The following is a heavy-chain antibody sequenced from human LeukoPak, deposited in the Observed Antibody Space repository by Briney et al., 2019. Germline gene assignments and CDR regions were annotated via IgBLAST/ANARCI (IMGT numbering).Heavy chain of an antibody. V-gene: IGHV3-13*01. J-gene: IGHJ4*02. CDR2: IGTAGDT. Sequence: PGGSLRLSCAASGFTFSSYDMHWVRQATGKGLEWVSAIGTAGDTYYPGSVKGRFTISRENAKNSLYLQMNSLRAGDTAVYYCARCAYYDSSGYHCYFDYWGQGTLVTVSS. CDR1: GFTFSSYD. CDR3: ARCAYYDSSGYHCYFDY. D-gene: IGHD3-22*01.